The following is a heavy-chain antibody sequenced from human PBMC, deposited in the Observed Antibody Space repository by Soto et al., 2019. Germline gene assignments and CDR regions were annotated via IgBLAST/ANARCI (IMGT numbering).Heavy chain of an antibody. CDR1: GGSFNDYY. CDR2: IKHSGNT. D-gene: IGHD1-1*01. Sequence: PSETLSLACGVYGGSFNDYYWSWIRQSPGKGLEWIGEIKHSGNTNQNPSLKSRVTMSVDTSKNQFSLNLRSVSAADTAVYYCARRGGPTTVWFDPWGQGT. CDR3: ARRGGPTTVWFDP. J-gene: IGHJ5*02. V-gene: IGHV4-34*01.